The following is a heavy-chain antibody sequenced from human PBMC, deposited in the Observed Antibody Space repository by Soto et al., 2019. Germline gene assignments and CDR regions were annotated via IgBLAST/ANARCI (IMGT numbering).Heavy chain of an antibody. V-gene: IGHV4-59*01. CDR2: IYYSGST. Sequence: LSLTCTVSGGSISSYYWSWIRQPPGKGLEWIGYIYYSGSTNYNPSLKSRVTISVDTSKNQFSLKLSSVTAADTAVYYCARAALDYGGNSGDFDYWGQGTLVTVSS. J-gene: IGHJ4*02. D-gene: IGHD4-17*01. CDR1: GGSISSYY. CDR3: ARAALDYGGNSGDFDY.